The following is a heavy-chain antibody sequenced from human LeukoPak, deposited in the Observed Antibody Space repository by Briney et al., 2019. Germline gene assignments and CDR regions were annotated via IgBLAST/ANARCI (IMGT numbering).Heavy chain of an antibody. V-gene: IGHV3-43*01. Sequence: GGSLRLSCAASGFTFDDYTMHWVRQAPGKGLEWVSLISWDGGSTYYADSVKGRFTISRDNSKNSLYLQMNSLRTEDTALYYCAKAYYDSSGYYPPALDYWGQGTLVTVSS. CDR1: GFTFDDYT. D-gene: IGHD3-22*01. CDR3: AKAYYDSSGYYPPALDY. CDR2: ISWDGGST. J-gene: IGHJ4*02.